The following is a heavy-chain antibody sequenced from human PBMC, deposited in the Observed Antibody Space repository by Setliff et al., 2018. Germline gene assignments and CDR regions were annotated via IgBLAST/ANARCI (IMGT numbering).Heavy chain of an antibody. J-gene: IGHJ6*03. V-gene: IGHV2-70*11. Sequence: ASGPTLVNPTQTLTLTCTFSGFSLSTSGMCVSWIRQPPGKALEWLARIDWDDDKYYSTSLKTRLTISKDTSKNQVVLTMTNMDPVDTATYYCARIRPDYDFWSGYYGAYYCYYMDVWGKGTTVTVSS. CDR2: IDWDDDK. CDR3: ARIRPDYDFWSGYYGAYYCYYMDV. CDR1: GFSLSTSGMC. D-gene: IGHD3-3*01.